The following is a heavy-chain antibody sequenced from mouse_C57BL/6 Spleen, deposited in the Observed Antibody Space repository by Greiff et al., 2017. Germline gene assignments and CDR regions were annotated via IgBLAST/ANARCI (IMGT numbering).Heavy chain of an antibody. CDR3: TRKWDYDGPYFDY. J-gene: IGHJ2*01. CDR2: IDPATGGT. Sequence: QVQLQQSGAELVRPGASVTLSCKASGYTFTDYEMHWVKQTPVHGLEWIGAIDPATGGTAYNQKFKGKAILTADKSSSTAYMELRSLTSEDSAVYYCTRKWDYDGPYFDYWGQGTTLTVSS. V-gene: IGHV1-15*01. D-gene: IGHD2-4*01. CDR1: GYTFTDYE.